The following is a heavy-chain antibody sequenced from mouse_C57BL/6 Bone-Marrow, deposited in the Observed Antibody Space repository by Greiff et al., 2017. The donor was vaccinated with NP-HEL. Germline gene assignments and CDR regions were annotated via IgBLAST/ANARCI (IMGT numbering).Heavy chain of an antibody. CDR2: INPNNGGT. D-gene: IGHD1-1*01. Sequence: VQLQQSGPELVKPGASVKMSCKASGYTFTDYNMHWVKQSHGKSLEWIGYINPNNGGTSYNQKFKGKATLTVNKSSSTAYMELRSLTSEDSAVYYCARGVITTVNFDVWGTGTTVTVSS. J-gene: IGHJ1*03. CDR3: ARGVITTVNFDV. V-gene: IGHV1-22*01. CDR1: GYTFTDYN.